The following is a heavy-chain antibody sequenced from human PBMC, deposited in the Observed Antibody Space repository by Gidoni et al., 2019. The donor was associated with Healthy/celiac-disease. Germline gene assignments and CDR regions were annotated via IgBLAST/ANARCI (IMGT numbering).Heavy chain of an antibody. CDR2: IIPILGIA. CDR3: ASNDYGDYVPHAEVIRGKDAFDI. Sequence: QVQLVQSGAEVKRPGSSVKVSCKASGGTFSSYTISCVRQAPGQGLEWMGRIIPILGIANYAQKFQGRVTITADKSTSTAYMELSSLRSEDTAVYYCASNDYGDYVPHAEVIRGKDAFDIWGQGTMVTVSS. D-gene: IGHD4-17*01. J-gene: IGHJ3*02. CDR1: GGTFSSYT. V-gene: IGHV1-69*02.